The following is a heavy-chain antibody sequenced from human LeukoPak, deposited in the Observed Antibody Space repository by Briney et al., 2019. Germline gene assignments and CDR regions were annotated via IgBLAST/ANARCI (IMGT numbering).Heavy chain of an antibody. Sequence: GGSLRLSCAASGFTFSSYSMNWVRQAPGKGLEWVSSISSSSSYIYYADSVKGRFTISRDNAKNSLYLQMNSLRAEDTAVYYCARDRGYDILTGYSEFDYWGQGTLVTVSS. V-gene: IGHV3-21*01. CDR1: GFTFSSYS. D-gene: IGHD3-9*01. CDR3: ARDRGYDILTGYSEFDY. J-gene: IGHJ4*02. CDR2: ISSSSSYI.